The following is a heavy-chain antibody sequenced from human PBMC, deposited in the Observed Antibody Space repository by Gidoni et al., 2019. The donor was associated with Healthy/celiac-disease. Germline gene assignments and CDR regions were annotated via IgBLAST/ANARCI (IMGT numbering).Heavy chain of an antibody. Sequence: QLQLQESGPGLVKPSETLSLTCTVSGGSISSSSYYWGWIRQPPGKGLEWIGSIYYSGSTYYNPSLKSRVTISVDTSKNQFSLKLSSVTAADTAVYYCARDGDYDFWRGRGNWFDPWGQGTLVTVSS. J-gene: IGHJ5*02. CDR3: ARDGDYDFWRGRGNWFDP. V-gene: IGHV4-39*07. D-gene: IGHD3-3*01. CDR2: IYYSGST. CDR1: GGSISSSSYY.